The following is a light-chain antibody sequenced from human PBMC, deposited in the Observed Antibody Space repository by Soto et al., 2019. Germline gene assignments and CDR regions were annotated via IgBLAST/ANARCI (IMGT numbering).Light chain of an antibody. CDR3: QQYGSSPYT. J-gene: IGKJ2*01. V-gene: IGKV3-20*01. CDR1: QSVSSNY. Sequence: EIVLTQSPGTLSLSPGERATLSCRASQSVSSNYLAWYQQKPGQTPRLLVYGASSRATGIPDRFSGSGSGTDFTLTISRLEPEDFGVYYCQQYGSSPYTFGQGTKLEIK. CDR2: GAS.